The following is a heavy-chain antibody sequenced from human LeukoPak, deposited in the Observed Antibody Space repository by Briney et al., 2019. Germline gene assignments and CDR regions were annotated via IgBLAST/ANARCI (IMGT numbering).Heavy chain of an antibody. D-gene: IGHD2-2*01. CDR1: GDTLTELS. Sequence: ASVKVSCKVSGDTLTELSMHWVRQAPGKGLEWMGGFDPEDGETIYAQKFQGRVTMTEDTSTDTAYMELSSLRSEDTAVYYCATPYCSSTSCYGVPGSGKFDYWGQGTLVTVPS. CDR3: ATPYCSSTSCYGVPGSGKFDY. J-gene: IGHJ4*02. CDR2: FDPEDGET. V-gene: IGHV1-24*01.